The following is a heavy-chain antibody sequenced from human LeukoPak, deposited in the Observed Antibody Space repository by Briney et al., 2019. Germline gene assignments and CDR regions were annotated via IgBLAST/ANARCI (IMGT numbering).Heavy chain of an antibody. Sequence: ETLSLTCTVSGGSISSGSYYWSWVRQAPGKGLEWVSVISGSGGSTYYADSVKGRFTISRDNSKNTMYLQMKSLRADDTAVYYCAKDRDILQYSSGWYNFDYWGQGTLVTVSS. CDR3: AKDRDILQYSSGWYNFDY. V-gene: IGHV3-23*01. J-gene: IGHJ4*02. CDR2: ISGSGGST. CDR1: GGSISSGSYY. D-gene: IGHD6-19*01.